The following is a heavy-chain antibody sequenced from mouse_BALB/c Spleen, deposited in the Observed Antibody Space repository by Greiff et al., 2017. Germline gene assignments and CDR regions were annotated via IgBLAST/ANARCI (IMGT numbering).Heavy chain of an antibody. D-gene: IGHD2-4*01. V-gene: IGHV1S29*02. CDR1: GYTFTDYN. J-gene: IGHJ2*01. Sequence: DVQLQESGPELVKPGASVKISCKASGYTFTDYNMHWVKQSHGKSLEWIGYIYPYNGGTGYNQKFKSKATLTVDNSSSTAYMELRSLTSEDSAVYYCARWDDYDEDYFDYWGQGTTLTVSS. CDR3: ARWDDYDEDYFDY. CDR2: IYPYNGGT.